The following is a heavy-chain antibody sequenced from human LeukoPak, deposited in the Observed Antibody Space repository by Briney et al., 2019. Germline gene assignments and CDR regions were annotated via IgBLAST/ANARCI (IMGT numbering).Heavy chain of an antibody. CDR1: GFTFSSYA. CDR2: IYSGGST. CDR3: ARGKFGSYFDY. J-gene: IGHJ4*02. V-gene: IGHV3-53*01. D-gene: IGHD3-16*01. Sequence: PGGSLRLSCAASGFTFSSYAMSWVRQAPGKGLEWVSVIYSGGSTYYADSVKGRFTISRDNSKNTLYLQMNSLRAEDTAVYYCARGKFGSYFDYWGQGTLVTVSS.